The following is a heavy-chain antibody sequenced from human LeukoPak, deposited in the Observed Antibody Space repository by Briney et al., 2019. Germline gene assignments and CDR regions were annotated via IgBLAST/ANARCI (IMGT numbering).Heavy chain of an antibody. Sequence: SETLSLTCTVSGGSISSYYWSWIRQPPGKGLEWIGYLYYSGSTNYNPSLKSRLTISVDTSKNQFSLKLSSVTAADTAVYYCARLSSGWYGGFDPWGQGTLVTVSS. CDR1: GGSISSYY. V-gene: IGHV4-59*01. CDR2: LYYSGST. J-gene: IGHJ5*02. CDR3: ARLSSGWYGGFDP. D-gene: IGHD6-19*01.